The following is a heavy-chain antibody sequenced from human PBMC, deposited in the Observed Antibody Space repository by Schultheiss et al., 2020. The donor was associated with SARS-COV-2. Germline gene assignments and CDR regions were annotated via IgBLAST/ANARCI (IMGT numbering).Heavy chain of an antibody. V-gene: IGHV3-33*08. Sequence: GGSLRLSCAASGFTFSSYGMHWVRQAPGKGLEWVAVIWYDGSNKYYADSVKGRFTISRDNSKNTLYLQMNSLRAEDTAVYYCARGSGDVWEVVTATRRYYFDYWGQGTLVTVSS. CDR2: IWYDGSNK. D-gene: IGHD2-21*02. CDR1: GFTFSSYG. CDR3: ARGSGDVWEVVTATRRYYFDY. J-gene: IGHJ4*02.